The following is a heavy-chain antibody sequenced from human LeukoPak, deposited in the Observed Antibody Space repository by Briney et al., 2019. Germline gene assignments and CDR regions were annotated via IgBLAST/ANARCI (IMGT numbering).Heavy chain of an antibody. D-gene: IGHD3-10*01. CDR2: INPNSGGT. Sequence: GASVKVSCKASGYTFTSYGISWVRQAPGQGLEWMGWINPNSGGTNYAQKFQGRVTMTRDTSISTAYMELSRLRSDDTAVYYCARVSFSYYYGSGSYSFDYWGQGTLVTVSS. CDR3: ARVSFSYYYGSGSYSFDY. J-gene: IGHJ4*02. CDR1: GYTFTSYG. V-gene: IGHV1-2*02.